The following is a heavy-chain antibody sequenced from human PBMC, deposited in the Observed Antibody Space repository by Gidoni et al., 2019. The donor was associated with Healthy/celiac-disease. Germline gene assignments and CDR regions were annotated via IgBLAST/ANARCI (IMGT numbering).Heavy chain of an antibody. Sequence: QVQLVESGGGVVQPGRSLSLSCAASGFTFSSYAMHWVRQAPGKGLEWVSVISYDGSNKYYADSVKGRFTISRDNSKNTLYLQMNSLRAEDTAVYYCARTPSGEEYYYDSSGHNYWGQGTLVTVSS. V-gene: IGHV3-30-3*01. J-gene: IGHJ4*02. CDR3: ARTPSGEEYYYDSSGHNY. D-gene: IGHD3-22*01. CDR2: ISYDGSNK. CDR1: GFTFSSYA.